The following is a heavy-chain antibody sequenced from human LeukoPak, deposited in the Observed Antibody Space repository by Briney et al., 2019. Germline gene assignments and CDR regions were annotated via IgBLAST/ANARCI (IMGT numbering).Heavy chain of an antibody. CDR1: GFTFSSYN. D-gene: IGHD3-22*01. V-gene: IGHV3-21*01. CDR3: ATTPGDYDGSGYWGDYFDY. CDR2: ISSSSDYI. Sequence: GGSLRLSCAASGFTFSSYNINWVRQAPGKGLEWFSSISSSSDYIYYADSVKGRFTISRDNAKNSLYLQMNSLRAEDTAVYYCATTPGDYDGSGYWGDYFDYWGQGTLVTVSS. J-gene: IGHJ4*02.